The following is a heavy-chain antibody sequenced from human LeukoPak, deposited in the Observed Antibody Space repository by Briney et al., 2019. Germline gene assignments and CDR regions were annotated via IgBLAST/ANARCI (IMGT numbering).Heavy chain of an antibody. D-gene: IGHD6-19*01. J-gene: IGHJ4*02. Sequence: GASVKVSCEASGYTFTGYYMHWVRQAPGQGLEWMGWINPNSGGTNYAQKFQGRVTMTRDTSISTAYMELSRLRSDDTAVYYCARGHLSGAQKPGIAVAAYFGRRDYWGQGTLVTVSS. CDR1: GYTFTGYY. V-gene: IGHV1-2*02. CDR3: ARGHLSGAQKPGIAVAAYFGRRDY. CDR2: INPNSGGT.